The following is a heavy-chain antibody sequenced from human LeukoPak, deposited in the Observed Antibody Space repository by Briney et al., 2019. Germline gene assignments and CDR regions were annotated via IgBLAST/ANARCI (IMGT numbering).Heavy chain of an antibody. CDR1: GYTFTSYG. CDR2: ISAYNGNT. D-gene: IGHD2-2*02. J-gene: IGHJ6*02. V-gene: IGHV1-18*01. Sequence: ASVKVSCKASGYTFTSYGISWVRQAPGQGLEWMGWISAYNGNTNYAQKLQGRVTMTTDTSTSTAYMELRSLRSDDTAVYYCARYGDIVVVPAAISLGMDVWRQGTTVTVSS. CDR3: ARYGDIVVVPAAISLGMDV.